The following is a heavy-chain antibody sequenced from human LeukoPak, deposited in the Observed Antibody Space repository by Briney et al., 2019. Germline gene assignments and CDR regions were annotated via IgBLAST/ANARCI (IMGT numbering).Heavy chain of an antibody. CDR3: ARGAYYDILTGNYNSVDY. CDR1: GGTFSSYA. J-gene: IGHJ4*02. Sequence: ASVKVSCKASGGTFSSYAISWVRQAPGQGLEWMGGINPNSGGTNYAQKFQGRVTMTRDTSISTAYMEVSRLRSDDTAVYYCARGAYYDILTGNYNSVDYWGQGTLVTVSS. V-gene: IGHV1-2*02. CDR2: INPNSGGT. D-gene: IGHD3-9*01.